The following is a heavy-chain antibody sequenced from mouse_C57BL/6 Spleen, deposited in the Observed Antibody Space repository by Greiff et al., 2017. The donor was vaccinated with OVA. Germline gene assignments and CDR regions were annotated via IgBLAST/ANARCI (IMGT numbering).Heavy chain of an antibody. J-gene: IGHJ1*03. D-gene: IGHD1-1*01. CDR1: GYTFTSYW. V-gene: IGHV1-64*01. Sequence: QVQLKQPGAELVKPGASVKLSCKASGYTFTSYWMHWVKQRPGQGLEWIGMIHPNSGSTNYNEKFKSKATLTVDKSSSTAYMQLSSLTSEDSAVYYCAGSNYWYFDVWGTGTTVTVSS. CDR3: AGSNYWYFDV. CDR2: IHPNSGST.